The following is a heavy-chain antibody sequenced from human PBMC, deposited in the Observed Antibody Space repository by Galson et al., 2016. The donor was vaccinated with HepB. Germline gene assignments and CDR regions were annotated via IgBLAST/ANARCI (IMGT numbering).Heavy chain of an antibody. CDR3: AKDVSTLGFDS. D-gene: IGHD3-16*01. V-gene: IGHV3-9*01. CDR1: GFTFDDYA. CDR2: ISLNSGNI. Sequence: SLRLSCAASGFTFDDYAMHWVRQTPGKGLEWVAGISLNSGNIDYADSVKGRFTISRDNAKSPLYLQMNSLRAEDTALYYCAKDVSTLGFDSWGQGTLVTVSS. J-gene: IGHJ4*02.